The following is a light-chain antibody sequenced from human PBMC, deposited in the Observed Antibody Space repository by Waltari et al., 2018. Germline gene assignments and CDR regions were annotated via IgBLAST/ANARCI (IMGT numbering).Light chain of an antibody. J-gene: IGLJ2*01. CDR3: SSYTSSTTLA. Sequence: QSALLQPPSVSWSPGQSITILSSATSGCVFGYNSFQWYKQHPGKAPKLMSYDVTKRPSGVSDRFSGSKSGNTASLTISGLQAEDEADYYCSSYTSSTTLAFGAGTKFTVL. CDR2: DVT. V-gene: IGLV2-14*03. CDR1: SGCVFGYNS.